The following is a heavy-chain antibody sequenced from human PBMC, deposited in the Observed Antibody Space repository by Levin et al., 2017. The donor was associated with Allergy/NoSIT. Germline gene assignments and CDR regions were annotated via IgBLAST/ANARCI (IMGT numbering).Heavy chain of an antibody. CDR3: ARENLSSGSVYYFDY. Sequence: SETLSLTCTVSAGSISNYYWSWIRQPPGKGLEWIGYIYFSGSTTYNPSLKSRVTISADTSKNQFSLKLSSVTAADTAVYFCARENLSSGSVYYFDYWGQGTLVTVSS. CDR1: AGSISNYY. V-gene: IGHV4-59*01. CDR2: IYFSGST. D-gene: IGHD3-10*01. J-gene: IGHJ4*02.